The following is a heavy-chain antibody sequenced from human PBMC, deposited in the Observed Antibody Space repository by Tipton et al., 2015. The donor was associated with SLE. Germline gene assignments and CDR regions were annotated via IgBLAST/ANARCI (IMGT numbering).Heavy chain of an antibody. CDR3: AMSGTPWYFDY. J-gene: IGHJ4*02. CDR1: GFTFDDYA. V-gene: IGHV3-9*01. Sequence: SLRLSCAASGFTFDDYAMHWVRQAPGKGLEWVSGISWNSGSIGYADSVKGRFTISRDNSKNTLYLQINSLRAEDTAVYYCAMSGTPWYFDYWGQGTLVTVSS. CDR2: ISWNSGSI. D-gene: IGHD3-3*01.